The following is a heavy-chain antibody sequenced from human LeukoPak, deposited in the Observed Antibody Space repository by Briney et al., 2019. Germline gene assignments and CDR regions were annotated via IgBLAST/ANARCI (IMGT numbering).Heavy chain of an antibody. V-gene: IGHV3-9*03. CDR1: GFSFDDYA. CDR2: ISWNSGSI. J-gene: IGHJ4*02. Sequence: GGSLRLSCAASGFSFDDYAMHWVRQAAGKGLEWVSGISWNSGSIGYADSVKGRFTISRDNAKNSLYLQMNSLRADDMALYYCAKVASSSWYGGPFDYWGQGTLVTVSA. CDR3: AKVASSSWYGGPFDY. D-gene: IGHD6-13*01.